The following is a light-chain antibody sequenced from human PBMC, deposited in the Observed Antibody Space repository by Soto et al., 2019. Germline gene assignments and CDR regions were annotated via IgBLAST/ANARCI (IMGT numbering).Light chain of an antibody. CDR2: DVD. CDR3: CSYAGTSTPYV. Sequence: QSALTQPRSVSGSPGQSVTISCTGTSSDVGGHNYVSWYQQHPGKAPKFMIFDVDKRPSGVPDRFSGSKSANTASLTISGLRAEDEADYYCCSYAGTSTPYVFGTGTKVTVL. CDR1: SSDVGGHNY. J-gene: IGLJ1*01. V-gene: IGLV2-11*01.